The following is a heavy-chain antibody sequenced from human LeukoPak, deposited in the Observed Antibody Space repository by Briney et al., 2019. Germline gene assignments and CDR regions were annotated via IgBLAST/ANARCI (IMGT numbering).Heavy chain of an antibody. D-gene: IGHD2-15*01. CDR1: GDSINKYF. CDR3: AELERGDSFDY. CDR2: IYYSGST. V-gene: IGHV4-59*08. J-gene: IGHJ4*02. Sequence: SETLSLTCTVSGDSINKYFWSWIRQPPGKGLEWIGYIYYSGSTNYNPSLKSRVTISVDTSKNQFSLKLSSVTAADTAVYYCAELERGDSFDYWGQGTLVTVSS.